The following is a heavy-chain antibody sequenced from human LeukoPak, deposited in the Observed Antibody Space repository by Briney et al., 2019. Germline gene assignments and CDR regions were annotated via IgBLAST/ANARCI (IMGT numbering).Heavy chain of an antibody. Sequence: SETLSLTCAVYGGSFSGYYWSWIRQPPGKGLEWIGEINHSGSTNYNPSLKSRVTISVDTSKNQFSLKLSSVTAADTAVYYCARSVVVPTASPRNDAFDIWGQGTMVTVSS. V-gene: IGHV4-34*01. CDR1: GGSFSGYY. J-gene: IGHJ3*02. D-gene: IGHD2-2*01. CDR3: ARSVVVPTASPRNDAFDI. CDR2: INHSGST.